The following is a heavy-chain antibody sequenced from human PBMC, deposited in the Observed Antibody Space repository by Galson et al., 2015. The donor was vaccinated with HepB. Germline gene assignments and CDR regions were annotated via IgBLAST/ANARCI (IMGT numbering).Heavy chain of an antibody. V-gene: IGHV3-30*04. J-gene: IGHJ4*02. CDR2: ISYDGSNK. Sequence: SLRLSCAASGFTFSSYAMHWVRQAPGKGLEWVAVISYDGSNKYYADSVKGRFTISRDNSKNTLYLQMNSLRAEDTAVYYCAEPSGYSYGTPGDYWGQGTLVTVSS. CDR3: AEPSGYSYGTPGDY. CDR1: GFTFSSYA. D-gene: IGHD5-18*01.